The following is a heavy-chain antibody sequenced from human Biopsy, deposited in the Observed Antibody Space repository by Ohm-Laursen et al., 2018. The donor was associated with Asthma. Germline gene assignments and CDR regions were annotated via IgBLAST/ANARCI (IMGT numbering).Heavy chain of an antibody. Sequence: SETLSLTWTVSSGSISSNGFYWTWIRQSPEKGLEWIGETNERGVTNNNPSLKSRVIISIDTYWNRVSLKLTSVTAADTAVYYCARGPELDVWGQGTTVTVSS. CDR1: SGSISSNGFY. J-gene: IGHJ6*02. V-gene: IGHV4-39*07. CDR3: ARGPELDV. CDR2: TNERGVT.